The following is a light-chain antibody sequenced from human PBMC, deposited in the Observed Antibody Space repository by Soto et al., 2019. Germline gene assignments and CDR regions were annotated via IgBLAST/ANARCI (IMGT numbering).Light chain of an antibody. V-gene: IGKV3-11*01. CDR3: QQRSGRPCT. J-gene: IGKJ1*01. Sequence: VVTQARATLSLSKGARATLSCRASQSVSSYLAGYQQKPGQAPRLLIYDASNRATGGPARFSGSGSGTDFTLTISSLEPEDFAVYYCQQRSGRPCTFGQGTKVAIK. CDR2: DAS. CDR1: QSVSSY.